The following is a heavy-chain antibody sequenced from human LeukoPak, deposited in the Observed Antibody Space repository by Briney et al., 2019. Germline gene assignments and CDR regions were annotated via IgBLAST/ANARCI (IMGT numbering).Heavy chain of an antibody. CDR1: GGSISDYY. CDR2: INHSGST. D-gene: IGHD3-10*01. V-gene: IGHV4-34*01. J-gene: IGHJ6*03. Sequence: PSETLSLTCTVSGGSISDYYWSWIRQPPGKGLEWIGEINHSGSTNYNPSLKSRVTILVDTSKNQFSLRLSSVTAADTAVYYCARGIWFGESAYYYYYMDVWGKGTTVTVSS. CDR3: ARGIWFGESAYYYYYMDV.